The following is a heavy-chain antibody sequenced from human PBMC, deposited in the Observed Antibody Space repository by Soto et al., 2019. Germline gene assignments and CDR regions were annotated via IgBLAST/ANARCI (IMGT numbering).Heavy chain of an antibody. J-gene: IGHJ3*02. V-gene: IGHV4-34*01. D-gene: IGHD1-20*01. Sequence: SETLSLTCAVYGGSFSGYYWSWIRQPPGKGLEWIGEINHSGSTNYNPSLKSRVTISVDTSKNQFSLYLQMNSLRAEDTAVYYCARAITFDAFDIWGQGTMVTVSS. CDR1: GGSFSGYY. CDR2: INHSGST. CDR3: ARAITFDAFDI.